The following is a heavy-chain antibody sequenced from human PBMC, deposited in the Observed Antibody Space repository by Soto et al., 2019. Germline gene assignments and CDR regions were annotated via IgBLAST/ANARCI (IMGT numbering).Heavy chain of an antibody. D-gene: IGHD1-26*01. CDR1: GGSVSSGSYY. Sequence: QVQLQESGPGLVKPSETLSLTCTVSGGSVSSGSYYWSWIRQPPGKGLEWIGYIYYSGSTNYNPSLKSRVTITVDTSKNQFSLKLSSVTAADTAVYYCARTMGGARAGYFDYWGRGTLVTVSS. CDR2: IYYSGST. V-gene: IGHV4-61*01. CDR3: ARTMGGARAGYFDY. J-gene: IGHJ4*02.